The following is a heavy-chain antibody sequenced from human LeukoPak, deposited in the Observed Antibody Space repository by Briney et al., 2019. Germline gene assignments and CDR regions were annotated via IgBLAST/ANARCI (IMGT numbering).Heavy chain of an antibody. V-gene: IGHV1-69*01. D-gene: IGHD2-8*01. CDR2: IIPIFGTA. CDR3: ARGTNGLRLRQVDY. Sequence: ASVKVSCKASGGTFSSYAISWVRQAPGQGLEWMGGIIPIFGTANYAQKFQGRVTITADESTSTAYMELSSLRSEDTAVYYCARGTNGLRLRQVDYWGQGTLVTVSS. CDR1: GGTFSSYA. J-gene: IGHJ4*02.